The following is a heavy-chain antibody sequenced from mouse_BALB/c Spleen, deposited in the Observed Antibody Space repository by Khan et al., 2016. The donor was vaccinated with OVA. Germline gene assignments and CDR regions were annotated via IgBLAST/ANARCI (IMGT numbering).Heavy chain of an antibody. V-gene: IGHV1-4*01. CDR3: ARRRTGYTMDY. Sequence: QVQLKESGAELARPGASVRMSCKASGYTFTSNTMHWVKQRPGQGLEWIGYINPRSGYTNYNQNFKDKATLTADKSSSTAYMQLSSLTSEDSAVYDCARRRTGYTMDYWGQGTSVTGSS. CDR2: INPRSGYT. CDR1: GYTFTSNT. J-gene: IGHJ4*01.